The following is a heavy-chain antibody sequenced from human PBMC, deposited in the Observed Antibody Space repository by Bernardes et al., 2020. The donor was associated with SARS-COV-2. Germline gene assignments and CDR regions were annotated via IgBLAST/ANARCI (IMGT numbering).Heavy chain of an antibody. D-gene: IGHD3-16*02. J-gene: IGHJ4*02. CDR3: ARAYDYVWGSYRYSSFDY. CDR1: GFTFSSSW. CDR2: IKQDGSEK. Sequence: SLRLSCAASGFTFSSSWMSWVRQAPGKGLEWVANIKQDGSEKYYVDSVKGRFTISRDNAKNSLYLQMNSLRAEDTAVYYCARAYDYVWGSYRYSSFDYWGQGTLVTVSS. V-gene: IGHV3-7*03.